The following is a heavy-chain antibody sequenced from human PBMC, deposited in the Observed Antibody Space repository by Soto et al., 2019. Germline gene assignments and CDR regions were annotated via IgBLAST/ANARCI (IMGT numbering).Heavy chain of an antibody. Sequence: SETLSLTCTVSGGSISSYYWSWIRQPAGEGLEWIGRIYTSGSTNYNPSLKSRVTMSVDTSKNQFSLKLSSVTAADTAVYYCARCVTGRLGYCSGGSCPTPERYYYYYGMDVWGQGTTVTVSS. D-gene: IGHD2-15*01. J-gene: IGHJ6*02. CDR1: GGSISSYY. CDR2: IYTSGST. V-gene: IGHV4-4*07. CDR3: ARCVTGRLGYCSGGSCPTPERYYYYYGMDV.